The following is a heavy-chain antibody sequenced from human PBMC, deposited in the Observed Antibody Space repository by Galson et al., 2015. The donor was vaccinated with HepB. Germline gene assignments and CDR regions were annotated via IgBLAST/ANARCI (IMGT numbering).Heavy chain of an antibody. CDR3: ARDRTVAGPTGNFDI. CDR1: GYTFTSYG. V-gene: IGHV1-18*04. Sequence: SVKVSCKASGYTFTSYGISWVRQAPGQGLEWMGWISAYNGNTNYAQKLQGRVTMTTDTSTSTAYMELRSLRSDDTAVYYCARDRTVAGPTGNFDIWGQGTMVTVSS. J-gene: IGHJ3*02. CDR2: ISAYNGNT. D-gene: IGHD6-19*01.